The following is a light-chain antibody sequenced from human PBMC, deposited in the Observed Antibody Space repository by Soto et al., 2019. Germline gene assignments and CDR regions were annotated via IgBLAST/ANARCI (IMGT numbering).Light chain of an antibody. CDR3: QQSYSTHKWT. V-gene: IGKV1-39*01. CDR2: AAS. CDR1: QSISSY. Sequence: DIQMTQSPSSLSASVGDRVTITCRASQSISSYLNWYQQKTGKAPKLLIYAASSLQSGVPSRFSGSGCGTDFTRTISSMKPEDVATYYCQQSYSTHKWTLGQGTKVEIK. J-gene: IGKJ1*01.